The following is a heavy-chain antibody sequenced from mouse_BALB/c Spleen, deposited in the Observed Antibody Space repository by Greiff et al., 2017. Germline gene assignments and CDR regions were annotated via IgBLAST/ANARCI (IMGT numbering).Heavy chain of an antibody. CDR1: GYTFTSYW. CDR3: ARRGAVVATDY. J-gene: IGHJ2*01. Sequence: QVQLKESGAELAKPGASVKMSCKASGYTFTSYWMHWVKQRPGQGLEWIGYINPSTGYTEYNQKFKDKATLTADKSSSTAYMQLSSLTSEDSAVYYCARRGAVVATDYWGQGTTLTVSS. CDR2: INPSTGYT. V-gene: IGHV1-7*01. D-gene: IGHD1-1*01.